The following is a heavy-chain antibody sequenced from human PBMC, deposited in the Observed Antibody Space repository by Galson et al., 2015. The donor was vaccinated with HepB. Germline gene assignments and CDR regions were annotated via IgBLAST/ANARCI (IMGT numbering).Heavy chain of an antibody. Sequence: SLRLSCAASGFTFSSYAMHWVRQAPGKGLEWVAVISYDGSNKYYADSVKGRFTISRDNSKNTLYLQMNSLRAEDTAVYYCAKSYKHKWLLAAFDIWGQGTMVTVSS. J-gene: IGHJ3*02. CDR3: AKSYKHKWLLAAFDI. V-gene: IGHV3-30*04. CDR2: ISYDGSNK. D-gene: IGHD3-22*01. CDR1: GFTFSSYA.